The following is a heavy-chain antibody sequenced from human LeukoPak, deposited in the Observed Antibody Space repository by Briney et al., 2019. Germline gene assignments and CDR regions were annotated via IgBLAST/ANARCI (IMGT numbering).Heavy chain of an antibody. CDR1: GFTFSDYY. V-gene: IGHV3-11*01. D-gene: IGHD3-10*01. Sequence: GGSLRLSCTASGFTFSDYYMRWIRQAPGKGLEWVSYVSQSGSTIYYADSGRGRFTISRDNGKNSLYLQMNSLRAEDTGMYYCAREGHTYGSDYWGQGTLVTVSS. CDR3: AREGHTYGSDY. J-gene: IGHJ4*02. CDR2: VSQSGSTI.